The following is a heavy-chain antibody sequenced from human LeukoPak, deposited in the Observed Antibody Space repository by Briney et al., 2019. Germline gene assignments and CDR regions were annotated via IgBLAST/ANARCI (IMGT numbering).Heavy chain of an antibody. CDR2: MNPNSGNT. V-gene: IGHV1-8*01. CDR3: ARGGTFDYYYYGMDV. CDR1: GYTFTSYD. Sequence: ASVKVSCKASGYTFTSYDINWVRQATGQGPEWMGWMNPNSGNTGYAQKFQGRVTMTRNTSISTAYMELSSLRSEDTAVYYCARGGTFDYYYYGMDVWGQGTTVTVSS. J-gene: IGHJ6*02. D-gene: IGHD3-16*01.